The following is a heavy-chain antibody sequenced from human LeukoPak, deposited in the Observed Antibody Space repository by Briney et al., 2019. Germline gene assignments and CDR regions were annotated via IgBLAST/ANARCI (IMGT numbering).Heavy chain of an antibody. Sequence: PGGSLRLSCAVSGFNFRDHWMDWVRQAPGKGLEWVGHIKNDGSETYYLDSLKGRFSISRDNTNNALYLQMNSLRAEDTAIYYCAKDLTYYYDSTGYYFDYWGQGTLVTVSS. CDR3: AKDLTYYYDSTGYYFDY. J-gene: IGHJ4*02. V-gene: IGHV3-7*03. CDR2: IKNDGSET. D-gene: IGHD3-22*01. CDR1: GFNFRDHW.